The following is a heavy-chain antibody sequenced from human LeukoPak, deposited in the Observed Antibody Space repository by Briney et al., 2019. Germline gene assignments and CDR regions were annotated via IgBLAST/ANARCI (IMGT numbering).Heavy chain of an antibody. CDR1: VFTFSSFW. CDR3: ARGSSGWTSPFDY. D-gene: IGHD6-19*01. CDR2: INQDGTEK. J-gene: IGHJ4*02. V-gene: IGHV3-7*01. Sequence: GGSLRLSCAASVFTFSSFWMNWVRQAPGKGLEWVGNINQDGTEKRYVDSVKGRFTISRDNAKNSLFLHMNSLSAEDTAVYYCARGSSGWTSPFDYWGQGTLVTVSS.